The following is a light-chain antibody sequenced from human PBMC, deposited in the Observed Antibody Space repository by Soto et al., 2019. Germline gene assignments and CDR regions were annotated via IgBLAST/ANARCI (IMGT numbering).Light chain of an antibody. CDR1: SSDVGGYNY. CDR2: DVS. J-gene: IGLJ1*01. Sequence: QSALTQPRSVSGSPGQSVTISCTGTSSDVGGYNYVSWYQQHPGKAPKLMIYDVSKRPSGVPDRFSGSKSGNTASLTISGLQAEDEADYYCCSYVGSYTFDVFGPGTKLTVL. CDR3: CSYVGSYTFDV. V-gene: IGLV2-11*01.